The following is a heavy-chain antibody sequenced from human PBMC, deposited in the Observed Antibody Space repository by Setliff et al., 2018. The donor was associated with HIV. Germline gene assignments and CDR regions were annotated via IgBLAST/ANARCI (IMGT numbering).Heavy chain of an antibody. J-gene: IGHJ4*02. Sequence: LSLTCAVYGGSFSGYYWSWIRQPPGKGLEWIGEINHSGSTNYNPSLKSRVTMSVDTSKNQFSLNLRSVTAADTAVYYCARGARYAYYYESSGYYRHFDYWGQGTLVTVSS. CDR2: INHSGST. D-gene: IGHD3-22*01. CDR1: GGSFSGYY. V-gene: IGHV4-34*01. CDR3: ARGARYAYYYESSGYYRHFDY.